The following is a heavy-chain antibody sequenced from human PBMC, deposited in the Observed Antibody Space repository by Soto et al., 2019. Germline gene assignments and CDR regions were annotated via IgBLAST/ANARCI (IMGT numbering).Heavy chain of an antibody. CDR3: ARHQFNVNAIHFGS. J-gene: IGHJ4*02. Sequence: QLQLQESGPGPVKPSETLSLTCTVSGGSISDGLYYWGWIRQPPGKELEWIGSVYYTGRTFYNPSLKSRATISADTSQKQFYLRLTSVTAADMAVYFCARHQFNVNAIHFGSWGQGTLVTVSS. CDR1: GGSISDGLYY. D-gene: IGHD3-3*01. CDR2: VYYTGRT. V-gene: IGHV4-39*01.